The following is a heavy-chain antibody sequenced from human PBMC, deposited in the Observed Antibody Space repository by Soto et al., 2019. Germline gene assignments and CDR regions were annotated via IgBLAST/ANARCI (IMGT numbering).Heavy chain of an antibody. Sequence: HGGSLRLSCAASGFSFSISPMHWVRQAPGKGPEWVALISYDGTNKFYADSVKGRFTISRDNSKSTLYLHVDSLRPEDAAVYYCARDPKTTGGQHWAFNYFDSWGQGTLVTVSS. J-gene: IGHJ4*02. CDR3: ARDPKTTGGQHWAFNYFDS. V-gene: IGHV3-30-3*01. D-gene: IGHD2-8*02. CDR2: ISYDGTNK. CDR1: GFSFSISP.